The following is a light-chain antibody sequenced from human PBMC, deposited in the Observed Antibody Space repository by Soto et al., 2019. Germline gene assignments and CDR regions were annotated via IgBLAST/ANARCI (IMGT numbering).Light chain of an antibody. V-gene: IGKV3-20*01. J-gene: IGKJ1*01. CDR1: QSVSSNY. CDR2: GAS. Sequence: EVVLTQSPGTLSLSPGETATLSCRASQSVSSNYLAWYQQKPGQAPRLLIYGASSRATGIPDRFSGSGSGTDFTLTISRLEPEDFAVYYCQQYVRSLWTFGQGTKVDI. CDR3: QQYVRSLWT.